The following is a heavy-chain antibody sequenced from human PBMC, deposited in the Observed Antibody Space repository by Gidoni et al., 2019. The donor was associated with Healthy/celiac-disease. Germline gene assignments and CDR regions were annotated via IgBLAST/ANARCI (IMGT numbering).Heavy chain of an antibody. D-gene: IGHD6-19*01. CDR3: ARHQHSSGWLAFFDY. CDR2: IYYSGST. J-gene: IGHJ4*02. V-gene: IGHV4-39*01. CDR1: GGTISSSSDY. Sequence: QLQLQESGPGLVKTSETMSITRTVSGGTISSSSDYWGWIRQPPGKGLVWIGSIYYSGSTYYNPSLTIRVTISVDTSKNQFSLKLSSVTAADSSVYYCARHQHSSGWLAFFDYWGQGTLVTVSS.